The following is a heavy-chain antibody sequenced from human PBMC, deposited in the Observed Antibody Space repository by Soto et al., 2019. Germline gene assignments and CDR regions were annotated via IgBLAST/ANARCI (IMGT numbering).Heavy chain of an antibody. CDR1: AFTFATYD. J-gene: IGHJ5*02. CDR3: VAKKIAPVPLKT. V-gene: IGHV3-23*01. Sequence: GGSLRLSCAASAFTFATYDMGWVRQAPGKGLEWVSAISGNGDAIFYADSVKGRFTISRDNSKNTLYLQMSSLTAEDTGVYYCVAKKIAPVPLKTWGQGTLVTVSS. D-gene: IGHD6-13*01. CDR2: ISGNGDAI.